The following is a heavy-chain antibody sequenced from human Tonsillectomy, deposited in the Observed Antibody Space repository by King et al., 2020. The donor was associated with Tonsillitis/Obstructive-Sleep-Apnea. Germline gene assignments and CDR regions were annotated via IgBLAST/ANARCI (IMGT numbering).Heavy chain of an antibody. V-gene: IGHV3-30*18. CDR3: AKDSPIRFDP. Sequence: VQLVESGGGVVQPGRSLRLSCAASGFTFSSYGMHWVRQAPGKGLEWVAVISYDGSNKYYADSVKGRFTISRDNSKNTLYLQMNSLRAEDTAVYYCAKDSPIRFDPWGQGTLVTVSS. CDR2: ISYDGSNK. J-gene: IGHJ5*02. CDR1: GFTFSSYG.